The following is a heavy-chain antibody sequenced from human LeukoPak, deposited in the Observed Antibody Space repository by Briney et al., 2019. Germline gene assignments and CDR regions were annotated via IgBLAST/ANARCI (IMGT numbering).Heavy chain of an antibody. V-gene: IGHV4-34*01. D-gene: IGHD3-22*01. Sequence: SETLSLTCAVYGGSFSGYYWSWIRQPPGKGLEWIGEINHSGSTNYNPSLKSRVTISVDTSKNQFSLKLSSVTAADTAVYYCARANYYDSSGYYWYFDYWGQGTLVTVSS. CDR3: ARANYYDSSGYYWYFDY. CDR2: INHSGST. J-gene: IGHJ4*02. CDR1: GGSFSGYY.